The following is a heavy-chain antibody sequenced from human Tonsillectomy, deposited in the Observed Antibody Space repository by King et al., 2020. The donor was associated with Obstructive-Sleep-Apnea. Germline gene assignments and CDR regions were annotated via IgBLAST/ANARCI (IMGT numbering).Heavy chain of an antibody. J-gene: IGHJ4*02. Sequence: VQLVESGAEVKKPGASVKVSCKASGYTFTSYYMHWVRQAPGQGLEGMGIINPSGGSTSYAQKFQGRVTMTRETSTSTVYMELSSLRSEDTAVYYCARSVVVTAIRGPFFDYWGQGTLVTVSS. D-gene: IGHD2-21*02. CDR3: ARSVVVTAIRGPFFDY. V-gene: IGHV1-46*01. CDR1: GYTFTSYY. CDR2: INPSGGST.